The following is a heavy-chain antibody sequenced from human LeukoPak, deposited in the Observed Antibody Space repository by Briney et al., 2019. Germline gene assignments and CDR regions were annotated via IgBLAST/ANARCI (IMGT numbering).Heavy chain of an antibody. D-gene: IGHD2-8*02. CDR1: GGSISRGGYS. V-gene: IGHV4-30-2*01. Sequence: PSETRSLTCAVSGGSISRGGYSWSGIRQPPGKGLERNGYIYHSRSTYYNPSLKSRVTISVDTSKNQFSMKLSSVTAADTAVYYCARGPRISYNNQSKYRTASPYYWGQGTLVTVPS. J-gene: IGHJ4*02. CDR3: ARGPRISYNNQSKYRTASPYY. CDR2: IYHSRST.